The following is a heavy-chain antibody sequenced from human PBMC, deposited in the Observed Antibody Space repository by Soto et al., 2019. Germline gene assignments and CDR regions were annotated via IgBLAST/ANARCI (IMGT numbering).Heavy chain of an antibody. V-gene: IGHV4-39*01. J-gene: IGHJ4*02. Sequence: QLQLQESGPGLVKPSETLSLTCTVSGGSISSSSYYWGWIRQPPGKGLEWIGSIYYSGSTYYNPSLKSRVTISVDTSKNQFSLKLSSVTAADTAVYYCARPATRRYNYGSGSYKAYYFDYWGQGTLVTVSS. CDR2: IYYSGST. CDR3: ARPATRRYNYGSGSYKAYYFDY. CDR1: GGSISSSSYY. D-gene: IGHD3-10*01.